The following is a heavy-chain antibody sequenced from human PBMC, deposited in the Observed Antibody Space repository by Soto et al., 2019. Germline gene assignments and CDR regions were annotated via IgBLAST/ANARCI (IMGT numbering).Heavy chain of an antibody. CDR2: IYDSGTT. D-gene: IGHD1-1*01. Sequence: QVQLQESGPGLVKPSETLSLICTVSGGSISGYYWSWIRQPPGKGLEWIGYIYDSGTTNYNPSLKSRVTISVDPSKNQFSLKLTSVTAADTAVYYCVRGRWLQLPLDWGQGTLVTVSS. V-gene: IGHV4-59*08. CDR3: VRGRWLQLPLD. J-gene: IGHJ4*02. CDR1: GGSISGYY.